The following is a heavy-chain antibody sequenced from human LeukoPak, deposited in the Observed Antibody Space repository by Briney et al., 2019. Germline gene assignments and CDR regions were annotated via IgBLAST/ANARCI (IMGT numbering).Heavy chain of an antibody. CDR2: IYYSGST. CDR1: GGSISSSSYY. V-gene: IGHV4-39*07. Sequence: SETLSLTCTVSGGSISSSSYYWGWIRQPPGKGLEWIGSIYYSGSTNYNPSLKSRVTISVDTSKNQFSLKLSSVTAADTAVYYCARGPESGYDFDYWGQGTLVTVSS. CDR3: ARGPESGYDFDY. J-gene: IGHJ4*02. D-gene: IGHD5-12*01.